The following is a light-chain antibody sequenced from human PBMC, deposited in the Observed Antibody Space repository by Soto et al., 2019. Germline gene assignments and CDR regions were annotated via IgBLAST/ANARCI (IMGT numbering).Light chain of an antibody. CDR3: TSPTPGSLYV. CDR1: SSDVGNYNY. CDR2: MVS. J-gene: IGLJ1*01. V-gene: IGLV2-14*01. Sequence: QSALTQPASVSGSPGQPITISCTGTSSDVGNYNYVSWYQQYPGRVPKLLIYMVSNRPSGVSNRFSGSKSGNTASLTISGLQAEDEADYFCTSPTPGSLYVFGTGTKLTVL.